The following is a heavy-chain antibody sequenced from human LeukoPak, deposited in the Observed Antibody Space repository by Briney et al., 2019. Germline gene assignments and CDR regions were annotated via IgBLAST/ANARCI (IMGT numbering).Heavy chain of an antibody. Sequence: GESLKISCKGSGYSFTSYWIGWVRQMPGKGLEWMGIIYPGDSDTRYSPSFQGQVTISADKSISTAYLQWSSLKASDTAMYYCARRTFGSSSWHLYRVDYFDYWGQGTLVTVSS. CDR3: ARRTFGSSSWHLYRVDYFDY. V-gene: IGHV5-51*01. CDR1: GYSFTSYW. J-gene: IGHJ4*02. CDR2: IYPGDSDT. D-gene: IGHD6-13*01.